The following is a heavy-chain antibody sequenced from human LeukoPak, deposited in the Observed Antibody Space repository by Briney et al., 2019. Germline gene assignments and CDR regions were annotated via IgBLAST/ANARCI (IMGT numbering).Heavy chain of an antibody. J-gene: IGHJ4*02. CDR3: TSSGIAAAATFDY. V-gene: IGHV3-73*01. D-gene: IGHD6-13*01. CDR1: GVTFSGSA. CDR2: IRSKANSYAT. Sequence: GGSLRLSCAASGVTFSGSAMHWVRQASGKGLEWVGRIRSKANSYATAYAASVKGRFTISRDDSKNTAYLQMNSLKTEDTAVYYCTSSGIAAAATFDYWGQGTLVTVSS.